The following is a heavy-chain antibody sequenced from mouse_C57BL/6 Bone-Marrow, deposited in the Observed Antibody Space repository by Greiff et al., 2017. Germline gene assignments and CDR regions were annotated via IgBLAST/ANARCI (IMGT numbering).Heavy chain of an antibody. D-gene: IGHD2-4*01. CDR2: IYPRSGNT. V-gene: IGHV1-81*01. CDR3: ARLYYDYGGFAY. J-gene: IGHJ3*01. CDR1: GYTFTSYG. Sequence: VQLQQSGAELARPGASVKLSCKASGYTFTSYGISWVKQRTGQGLEWIGEIYPRSGNTYSNEKFKGKATLTADKSSSTAYMELRSLTSEDSAVYFCARLYYDYGGFAYWGQGTLVTVSA.